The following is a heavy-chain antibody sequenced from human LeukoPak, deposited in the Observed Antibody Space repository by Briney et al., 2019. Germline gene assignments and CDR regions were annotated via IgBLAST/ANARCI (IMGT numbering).Heavy chain of an antibody. Sequence: ASVTVSFTGSGYTFTKYAISWVRQAPGQGLEYMGWIDTNTGNPTYAQGFTGRFVFSLDTSVSTAYLQISSLKAEDSAIYFCANCYDSSGFFAYWGQGTLVTVSS. J-gene: IGHJ4*02. CDR2: IDTNTGNP. D-gene: IGHD3-22*01. CDR3: ANCYDSSGFFAY. V-gene: IGHV7-4-1*02. CDR1: GYTFTKYA.